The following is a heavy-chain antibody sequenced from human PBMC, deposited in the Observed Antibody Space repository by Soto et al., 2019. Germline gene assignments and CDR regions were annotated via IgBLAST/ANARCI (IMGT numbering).Heavy chain of an antibody. CDR2: ISYDGSNK. Sequence: QVQLVESGGGVAQPGRSLRLSCAASGFTFSSYGMHWVRQAPGKGLEWVAVISYDGSNKYYADSVKGRFTISRDNSKNTLYLQMNSLRAEDTAVYYCARAYEGDYFDYWGQGTLVTVSS. J-gene: IGHJ4*02. D-gene: IGHD3-16*01. V-gene: IGHV3-30*03. CDR1: GFTFSSYG. CDR3: ARAYEGDYFDY.